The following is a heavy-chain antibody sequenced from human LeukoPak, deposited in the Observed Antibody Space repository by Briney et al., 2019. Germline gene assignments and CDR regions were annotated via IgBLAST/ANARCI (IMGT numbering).Heavy chain of an antibody. CDR1: GYTSTSYY. J-gene: IGHJ4*02. V-gene: IGHV1-46*01. D-gene: IGHD3-22*01. CDR2: INPSSGST. CDR3: ARVTSQQTPADSSGYFIVFDY. Sequence: ASVKVSCKASGYTSTSYYMHWVRQAPGQGLEWMGIINPSSGSTSYAQKFQGRVTMTRDMSTSTVYMDLSSLRSEETAVYFCARVTSQQTPADSSGYFIVFDYWGQGTLVTVSS.